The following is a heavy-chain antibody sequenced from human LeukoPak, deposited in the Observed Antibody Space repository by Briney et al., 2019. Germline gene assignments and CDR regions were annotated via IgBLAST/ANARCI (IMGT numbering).Heavy chain of an antibody. V-gene: IGHV1-2*02. D-gene: IGHD3-3*01. J-gene: IGHJ6*03. CDR2: INPNSGGT. Sequence: GASVKVSCKASGYTFTGYYMHWVRQAPGQGLEWMGWINPNSGGTNYAQKFQGRVTITRNTSISTAYMELSSLRSEDTAVYYCAREGYDFHYYYYMDVWGKGTTVTVSS. CDR1: GYTFTGYY. CDR3: AREGYDFHYYYYMDV.